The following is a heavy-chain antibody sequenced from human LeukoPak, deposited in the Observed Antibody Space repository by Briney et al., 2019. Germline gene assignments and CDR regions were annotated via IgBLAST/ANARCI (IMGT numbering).Heavy chain of an antibody. CDR3: ARDFYSRQFDY. J-gene: IGHJ4*02. CDR1: GFTFSSYG. CDR2: IYVDGST. D-gene: IGHD5-18*01. Sequence: GRSLRLSCAASGFTFSSYGMHWVRQAPGKGLEWVSVIYVDGSTYYADSVQGRFTISRDNSKNTLYLQMNSLTAEDTAVYYCARDFYSRQFDYWGQGALVTVSS. V-gene: IGHV3-NL1*01.